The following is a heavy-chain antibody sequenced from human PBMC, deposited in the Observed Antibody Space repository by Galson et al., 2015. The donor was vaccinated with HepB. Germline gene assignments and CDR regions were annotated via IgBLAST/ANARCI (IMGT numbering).Heavy chain of an antibody. CDR3: VKDRVKYCSGGSCYNFDY. Sequence: SLRLSCAASGLTFSNYAMYWVRQAPGKRLEYVSAISSSGDSANYADSVKGRFTISRDNSKNTPHLQMSSLRVEDTAMYYCVKDRVKYCSGGSCYNFDYWGQGTLVTVSS. J-gene: IGHJ4*02. CDR1: GLTFSNYA. CDR2: ISSSGDSA. D-gene: IGHD2-15*01. V-gene: IGHV3-64D*06.